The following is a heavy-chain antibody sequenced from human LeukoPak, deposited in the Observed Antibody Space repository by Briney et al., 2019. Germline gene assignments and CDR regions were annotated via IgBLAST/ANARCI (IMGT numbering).Heavy chain of an antibody. Sequence: SVKVSCKASGGTFSSYAISWVRQAPGQGLEWMGRIIPILGIANYAQKFQGRVTITADKSTSTAYMELSSLRSEDTAVYYCARDDSSGYYLHYDYWGQGTLVTVSS. CDR1: GGTFSSYA. CDR3: ARDDSSGYYLHYDY. D-gene: IGHD3-22*01. CDR2: IIPILGIA. V-gene: IGHV1-69*04. J-gene: IGHJ4*02.